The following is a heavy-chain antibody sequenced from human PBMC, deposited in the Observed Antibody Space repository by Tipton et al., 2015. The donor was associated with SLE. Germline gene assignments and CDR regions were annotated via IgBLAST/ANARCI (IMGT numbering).Heavy chain of an antibody. CDR3: ARGPYYYMDV. CDR2: IYYSGST. J-gene: IGHJ6*03. CDR1: NGSISSSPYY. Sequence: TLSLTCTVSNGSISSSPYYWGWIRQSLGKGLEWVGSIYYSGSTYYNPSLKSRVTISVDTSRNQCSLNLTPVTAADTAVYYCARGPYYYMDVWGKGTTVTVSS. V-gene: IGHV4-39*07.